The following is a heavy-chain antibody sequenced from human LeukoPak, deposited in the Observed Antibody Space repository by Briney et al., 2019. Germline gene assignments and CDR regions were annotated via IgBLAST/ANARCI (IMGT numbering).Heavy chain of an antibody. CDR2: INSDGSGA. Sequence: GGSLRLSCAVSGFTFSGYWMNWVRQAPGKGLVWVSRINSDGSGATYADSVKGRFTISRDNSKNTLYLQMNSLRAEDTAVYYCAKLSGSGVATLIVVLPYYFDYWGQGTLVTVSS. CDR1: GFTFSGYW. V-gene: IGHV3-74*01. D-gene: IGHD3-22*01. J-gene: IGHJ4*02. CDR3: AKLSGSGVATLIVVLPYYFDY.